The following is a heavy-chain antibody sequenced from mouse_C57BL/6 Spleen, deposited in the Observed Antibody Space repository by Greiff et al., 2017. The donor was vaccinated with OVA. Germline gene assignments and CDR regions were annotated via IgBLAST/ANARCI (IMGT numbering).Heavy chain of an antibody. CDR1: GFTFSSYG. D-gene: IGHD2-3*01. CDR2: ISSGGSYI. J-gene: IGHJ3*01. V-gene: IGHV5-6*01. Sequence: EVHLVESGGDLVKPGGSLKLSCAASGFTFSSYGMSWVRQTPDKRLAWVATISSGGSYIYYPDSVKGRFTISRDNAKNTLYLQMSSLKSEDTAMYYCARHGDGPWFAYWGQGTLVTVSA. CDR3: ARHGDGPWFAY.